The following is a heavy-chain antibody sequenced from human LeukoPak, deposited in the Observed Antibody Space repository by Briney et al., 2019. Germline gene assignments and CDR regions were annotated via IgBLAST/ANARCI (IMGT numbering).Heavy chain of an antibody. J-gene: IGHJ4*02. CDR1: GFTFRIYP. Sequence: GGSLRLSCAASGFTFRIYPMSRVRQAPGKALEWVSAISGSGGSTYYADSVKGRFTISRDNSKNTLYLQMNSLRAEDTAIYYCAKDGYGSGSYSQYFDYWGQGTLVTVSS. CDR3: AKDGYGSGSYSQYFDY. V-gene: IGHV3-23*01. D-gene: IGHD3-10*01. CDR2: ISGSGGST.